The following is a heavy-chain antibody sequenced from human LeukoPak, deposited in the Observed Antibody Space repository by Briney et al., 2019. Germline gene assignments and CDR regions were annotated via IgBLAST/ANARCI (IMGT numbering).Heavy chain of an antibody. Sequence: PSETLSLTCTVPGGSISSGGYYWSWIRQPPGKGLEWIGYIYYSGSTNYNPSLKSRVTISVDTSKNQFSLKLSSVTAADTAVYYCARGGYYDSSGYHPFDYWGQGTLVTVSS. CDR3: ARGGYYDSSGYHPFDY. CDR2: IYYSGST. J-gene: IGHJ4*02. CDR1: GGSISSGGYY. V-gene: IGHV4-61*08. D-gene: IGHD3-22*01.